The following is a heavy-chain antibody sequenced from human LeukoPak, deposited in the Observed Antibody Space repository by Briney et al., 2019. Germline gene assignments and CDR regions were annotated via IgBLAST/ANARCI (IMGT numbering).Heavy chain of an antibody. CDR1: GFTFSTYA. Sequence: GGSLRLSCAASGFTFSTYAMHWVRQAPGKGLEYVSSITSDGGSTYYADSVKGRFTISRDNSKNTLYLQVNSLRPEDTAVYYCVKDQSGSGSWWGQGTLVTVSS. CDR3: VKDQSGSGSW. V-gene: IGHV3-64D*06. CDR2: ITSDGGST. D-gene: IGHD3-10*01. J-gene: IGHJ4*02.